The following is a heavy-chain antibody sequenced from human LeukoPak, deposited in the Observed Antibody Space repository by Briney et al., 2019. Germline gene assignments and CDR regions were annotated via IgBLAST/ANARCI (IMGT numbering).Heavy chain of an antibody. CDR3: AREPLGYCSSTSCSHIGELGFDP. V-gene: IGHV1-18*01. Sequence: ASVKVSCKASGYTFTSYGISWVRQAPGQGLEWMGWTSAYNGNTNYAQKLQGRVTMTTDTSTSTAYMELRSLRSDDTAVYYCAREPLGYCSSTSCSHIGELGFDPWGQGTLVTVS. CDR2: TSAYNGNT. CDR1: GYTFTSYG. J-gene: IGHJ5*02. D-gene: IGHD2-2*01.